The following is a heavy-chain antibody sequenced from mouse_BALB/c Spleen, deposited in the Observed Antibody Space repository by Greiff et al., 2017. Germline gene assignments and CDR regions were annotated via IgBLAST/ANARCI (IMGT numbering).Heavy chain of an antibody. CDR2: IRNKANGYTT. J-gene: IGHJ1*01. V-gene: IGHV7-3*02. D-gene: IGHD2-14*01. Sequence: DVKLVESGGGLVQPGGSLRLSCATSGFTFTDYYMSWVRQPPGKALEWLGFIRNKANGYTTEYSASVKGRFTISRDNSQSILYLQMNTLRAEDSATYYCARDLYRTGGYWYFDVWGAGTTVTVSS. CDR3: ARDLYRTGGYWYFDV. CDR1: GFTFTDYY.